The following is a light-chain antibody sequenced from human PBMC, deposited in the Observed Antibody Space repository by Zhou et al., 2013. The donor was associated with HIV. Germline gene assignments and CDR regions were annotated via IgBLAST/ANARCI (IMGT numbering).Light chain of an antibody. V-gene: IGKV3-15*01. CDR2: GAS. CDR3: QQYNDWPPYT. CDR1: QSIRSH. J-gene: IGKJ2*01. Sequence: ETVMTQSPDTLSVSPGESATLSCWASQSIRSHLAWFQQKPGQAPRLLIYGASTRATGVPPRFSGSGSGTDFTLTISSLQSEDFAIYYCQQYNDWPPYTFGQGTKLEIK.